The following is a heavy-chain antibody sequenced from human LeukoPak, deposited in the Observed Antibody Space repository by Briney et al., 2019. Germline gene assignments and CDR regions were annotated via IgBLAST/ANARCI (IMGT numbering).Heavy chain of an antibody. V-gene: IGHV5-51*01. D-gene: IGHD2-15*01. CDR1: GYSFTSYW. CDR3: ARQGCSGGSCYWGNWFDP. Sequence: GVSLKISCKGSGYSFTSYWIGWVRQMPGKGLEWMGSIYPGDSATRYSPSFQGQVTISAEESISPAYLQWSSLKAPDTAMYYCARQGCSGGSCYWGNWFDPWGQGTLVTVSS. CDR2: IYPGDSAT. J-gene: IGHJ5*02.